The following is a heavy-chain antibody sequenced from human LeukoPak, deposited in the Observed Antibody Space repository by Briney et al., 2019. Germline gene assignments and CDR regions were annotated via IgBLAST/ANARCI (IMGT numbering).Heavy chain of an antibody. D-gene: IGHD3-16*02. CDR2: ISSSGSTI. Sequence: GGSLRLSGAASGFTFSSYEMNWVRQAPGKGLEWVSYISSSGSTIYYADSVKGRFTISRDNAKNSLYLQMNSLRAEDTAVYYCARTPLRLRLGELSPHSVGYFDYWGQGTLVTVSS. J-gene: IGHJ4*02. CDR1: GFTFSSYE. V-gene: IGHV3-48*03. CDR3: ARTPLRLRLGELSPHSVGYFDY.